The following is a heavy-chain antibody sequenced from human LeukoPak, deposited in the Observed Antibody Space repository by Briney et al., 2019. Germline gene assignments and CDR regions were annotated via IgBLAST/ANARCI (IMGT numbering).Heavy chain of an antibody. Sequence: GGSLRLSCAASGFTFSSYSMNWVRQAPGKGLEWVSAISGSGGSTYYADSVKGRFTISRDNSKNTLYLQMNSLRAEDTAVYYCAKDGQWLGHFDYWGQGTLVTVSS. J-gene: IGHJ4*02. V-gene: IGHV3-23*01. D-gene: IGHD6-19*01. CDR1: GFTFSSYS. CDR3: AKDGQWLGHFDY. CDR2: ISGSGGST.